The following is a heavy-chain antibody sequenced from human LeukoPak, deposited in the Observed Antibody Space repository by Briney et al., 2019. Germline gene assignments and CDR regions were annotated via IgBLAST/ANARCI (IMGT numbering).Heavy chain of an antibody. V-gene: IGHV3-11*04. CDR2: ISSSGSTI. CDR3: ARDYYDSSGYYYARANWFDP. CDR1: GFTFSDYY. D-gene: IGHD3-22*01. J-gene: IGHJ5*02. Sequence: PGGSLRLSCAASGFTFSDYYMSWIRQAPGKGLEWVSYISSSGSTIYYADSVKGRFTISRDNAKNSLYLQMNSLRAEDTAVYYCARDYYDSSGYYYARANWFDPWGQGTLVTVSS.